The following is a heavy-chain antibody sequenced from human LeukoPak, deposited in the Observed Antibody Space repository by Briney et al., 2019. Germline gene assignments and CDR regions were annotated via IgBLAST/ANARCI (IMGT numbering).Heavy chain of an antibody. CDR1: GFTFSSYG. D-gene: IGHD3-22*01. V-gene: IGHV3-30*03. CDR2: ISYDGSNK. CDR3: ARYYYDSSGYYEIDP. Sequence: PGGSLRLSCAASGFTFSSYGMHWVRQAPGKGLEWVAVISYDGSNKYYADSVEGRFTISRDNSKNTLYLQMNSLRAEDTAVYYCARYYYDSSGYYEIDPWGQGTLVTVSS. J-gene: IGHJ5*02.